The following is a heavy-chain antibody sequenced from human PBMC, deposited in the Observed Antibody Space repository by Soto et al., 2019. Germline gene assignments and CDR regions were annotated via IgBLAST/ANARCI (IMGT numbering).Heavy chain of an antibody. CDR3: ARDGRKSYYYYGMDV. J-gene: IGHJ6*02. Sequence: ASVKVSCKASGYTFTSYAMHWVRQAPGQRLEWMGWINAGNGNTKYSQKFQGRVTITRDTSASTAYMELSSLRSEDTAVYYCARDGRKSYYYYGMDVWGQGTTVTAP. CDR2: INAGNGNT. V-gene: IGHV1-3*01. CDR1: GYTFTSYA.